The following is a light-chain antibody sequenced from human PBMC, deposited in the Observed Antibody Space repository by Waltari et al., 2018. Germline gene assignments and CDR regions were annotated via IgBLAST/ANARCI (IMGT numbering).Light chain of an antibody. J-gene: IGKJ1*01. V-gene: IGKV4-1*01. CDR2: GAS. Sequence: DIVMTQSPESLALSLGERAPITCKSIQSVLYRSNSWSHKNYLACTQQKPGQPPKLPISGASARESGVQDSVGGDGSGTDFTLTISSLQAEDVAMYYCQQYHSTPWTFGKGTKVGVK. CDR1: QSVLYRSNSWSHKNY. CDR3: QQYHSTPWT.